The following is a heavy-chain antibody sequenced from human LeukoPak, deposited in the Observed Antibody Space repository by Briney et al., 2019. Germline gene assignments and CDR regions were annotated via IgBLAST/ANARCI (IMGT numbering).Heavy chain of an antibody. J-gene: IGHJ5*02. D-gene: IGHD3-9*01. CDR3: ARVKGVLTGYPLGTWFDP. CDR1: GGSLCGYH. Sequence: SETLSLTRTVSGGSLCGYHWTWRRAPPGGGRGWRGNLYYIGSTYYNPTLKTRVTMSLDSSKNQFSLNLTSVTAADTAVYYCARVKGVLTGYPLGTWFDPWGQGTLVTVSS. V-gene: IGHV4-59*01. CDR2: LYYIGST.